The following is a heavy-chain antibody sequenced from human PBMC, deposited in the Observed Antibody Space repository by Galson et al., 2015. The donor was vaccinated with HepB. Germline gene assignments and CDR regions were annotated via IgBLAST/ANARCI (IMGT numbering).Heavy chain of an antibody. CDR2: ISGSGGST. J-gene: IGHJ3*02. CDR1: GFTFSSYA. D-gene: IGHD2-15*01. CDR3: AKEGAKCSSGGSCWRPDAFDI. V-gene: IGHV3-23*01. Sequence: SLRLSCAASGFTFSSYAMSWVRQAPGKGLEWVSAISGSGGSTYYADSVKGRFTISRDNSKNTLYLQMNSLRAEDTAVYYCAKEGAKCSSGGSCWRPDAFDIWGQGTMVTVSS.